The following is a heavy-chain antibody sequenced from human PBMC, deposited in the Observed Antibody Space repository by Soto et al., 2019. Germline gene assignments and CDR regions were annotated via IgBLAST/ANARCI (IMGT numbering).Heavy chain of an antibody. J-gene: IGHJ6*02. Sequence: QVQLVQSGAEVKKPGSSVTVSCKASGDNFSKYGFSWVRQAPGQGLEWMGGIIPLFGTPDYAQRFQDRVTISADESTTTVYMELSSLRDEDTGVYYCARAWPPVTMIVVASENFGMDVWCQGTAVTVSS. CDR3: ARAWPPVTMIVVASENFGMDV. CDR1: GDNFSKYG. CDR2: IIPLFGTP. D-gene: IGHD3-22*01. V-gene: IGHV1-69*01.